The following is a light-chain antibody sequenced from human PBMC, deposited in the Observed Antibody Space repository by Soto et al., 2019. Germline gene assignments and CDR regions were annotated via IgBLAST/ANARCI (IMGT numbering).Light chain of an antibody. J-gene: IGKJ3*01. Sequence: EIVLTQSPATLSLSPGERATLSCRASQSVSSYLAWYQQKPGQAPRLLIYDASNRATGIPARFSGSGSGTDFTLTISSLEPEVFAVYYCQQRSNWPPVFRPGTKVDIK. V-gene: IGKV3-11*01. CDR2: DAS. CDR3: QQRSNWPPV. CDR1: QSVSSY.